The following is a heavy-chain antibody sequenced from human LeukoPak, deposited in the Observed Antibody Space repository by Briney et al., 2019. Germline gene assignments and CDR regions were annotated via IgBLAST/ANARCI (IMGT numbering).Heavy chain of an antibody. Sequence: SETLSLTCTVSGGSISSYYWSWIRQPPGKGLEWIGYIYYSGSTNYNPSLKSRVTISVDTSKNQFSLKLSSVTAADTAVYYCARAGYYYDSSGYLGVSFDYWGQGTLVTVSS. D-gene: IGHD3-22*01. CDR1: GGSISSYY. CDR2: IYYSGST. V-gene: IGHV4-59*12. J-gene: IGHJ4*02. CDR3: ARAGYYYDSSGYLGVSFDY.